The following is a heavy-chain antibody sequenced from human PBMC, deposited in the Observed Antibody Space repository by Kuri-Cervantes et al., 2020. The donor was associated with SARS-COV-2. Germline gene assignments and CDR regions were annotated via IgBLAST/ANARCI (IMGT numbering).Heavy chain of an antibody. D-gene: IGHD7-27*01. CDR2: VSGTGGSS. CDR3: APSTGDNGY. CDR1: GFTFSSFA. Sequence: GGSLRLSCAASGFTFSSFAMSWVRQAPGKGLEWVSTVSGTGGSSYYADSVKGRFTISRDNSKNTLYLQMNSLRAEDTAVYYCAPSTGDNGYWGQGTLVTVSS. J-gene: IGHJ4*02. V-gene: IGHV3-23*01.